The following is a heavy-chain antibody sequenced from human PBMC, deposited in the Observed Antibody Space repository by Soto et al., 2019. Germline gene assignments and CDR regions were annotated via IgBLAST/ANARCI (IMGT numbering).Heavy chain of an antibody. CDR3: AKDMTGLLPHDAFDI. CDR1: GFTFDDYA. D-gene: IGHD3-9*01. CDR2: ISWNSGSI. J-gene: IGHJ3*02. V-gene: IGHV3-9*01. Sequence: GGSLRLSCAASGFTFDDYAMHWVRQAPGKGLEWVSGISWNSGSIGYADSVKGRFTISRDNAKNSLYLQMNSLRAEDTALYYCAKDMTGLLPHDAFDIWGQGTMVTVSS.